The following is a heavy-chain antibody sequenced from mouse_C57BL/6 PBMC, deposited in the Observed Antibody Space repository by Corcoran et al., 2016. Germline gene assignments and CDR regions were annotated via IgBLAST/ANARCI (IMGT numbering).Heavy chain of an antibody. CDR3: ARSGYGSSYSLAMDY. V-gene: IGHV1-75*01. Sequence: QVQLQQSGPELVKPGASVKISCKASGYTFTDYYINWVKQRPGQGLEWIGWIFPGSGSTYYNEKFKGKATLTVDKSSSTAYMLLSSLTSEDSAVYFCARSGYGSSYSLAMDYWGQGTSVTVSS. D-gene: IGHD1-1*01. CDR2: IFPGSGST. CDR1: GYTFTDYY. J-gene: IGHJ4*01.